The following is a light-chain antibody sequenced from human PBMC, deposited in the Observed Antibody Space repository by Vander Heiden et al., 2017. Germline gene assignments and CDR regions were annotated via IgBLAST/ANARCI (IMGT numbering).Light chain of an antibody. V-gene: IGKV3-11*01. CDR3: QQRSNWLT. CDR2: DAS. J-gene: IGKJ4*01. Sequence: ALTQSPATLSLSPGERATLSCRASQSVSSYLAWYQQKPGQAPRLLIYDASNRATGIPARFSGSGSGTDFTLTISSLEPEDFAVYYCQQRSNWLTFGGGTKVEIK. CDR1: QSVSSY.